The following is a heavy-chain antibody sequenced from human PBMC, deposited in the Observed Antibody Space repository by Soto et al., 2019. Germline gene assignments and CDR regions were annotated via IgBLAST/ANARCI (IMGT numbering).Heavy chain of an antibody. CDR3: AKRGNSWYFDL. J-gene: IGHJ2*01. D-gene: IGHD2-21*02. CDR2: IYYSGST. Sequence: SETLSLTCTVSGGSVSSSSYYWGWIRQPPGKGLEWIGSIYYSGSTYYNPSLKSRVTISVDTSKNQFSLKLSSVTAADTAVYYCAKRGNSWYFDLWGRGTLLTVSS. V-gene: IGHV4-39*01. CDR1: GGSVSSSSYY.